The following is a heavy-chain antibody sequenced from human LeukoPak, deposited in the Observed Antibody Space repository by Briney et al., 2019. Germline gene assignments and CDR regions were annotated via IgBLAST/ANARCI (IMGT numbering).Heavy chain of an antibody. CDR3: ARELGRGGSAFDV. CDR2: IDPDGSVA. J-gene: IGHJ3*01. Sequence: TGGSLRLSCEASGFSLSNHWMHWVRHAPGKGLVWVAHIDPDGSVANYGDSVKGRFTISRDNAKNTLYLQMDSLRAEDTAVYYCARELGRGGSAFDVWGQGTMVTVFS. D-gene: IGHD3-16*01. V-gene: IGHV3-74*01. CDR1: GFSLSNHW.